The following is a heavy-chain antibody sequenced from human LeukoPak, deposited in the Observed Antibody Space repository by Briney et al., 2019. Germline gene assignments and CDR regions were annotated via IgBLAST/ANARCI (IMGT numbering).Heavy chain of an antibody. CDR1: GGSFSGYY. D-gene: IGHD5-18*01. CDR3: ARGGYIYGSRGNWFDP. Sequence: SETLSLTCAVYGGSFSGYYWSWIRQPPGKGLEWIGEINHSGSTNYNPSLKSRVTISVDTSKNQFSLKLSSVTAADTAVYYCARGGYIYGSRGNWFDPWGQGTLVTVSS. CDR2: INHSGST. J-gene: IGHJ5*02. V-gene: IGHV4-34*01.